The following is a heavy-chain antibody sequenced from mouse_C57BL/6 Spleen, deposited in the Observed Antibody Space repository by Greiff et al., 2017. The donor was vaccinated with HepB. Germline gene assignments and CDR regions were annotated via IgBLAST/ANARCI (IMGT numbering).Heavy chain of an antibody. J-gene: IGHJ1*03. Sequence: QVQLKESGAELVRPGASVTLSCKASGYTFTDYEMHWVKQTPVHGLEWIGAIDPETGGTAYNQKFKGKAILTADKSSSTAYMELRSLTSEDSAVYYGTRDGSNWYFDVWGTGTTVTVAS. CDR3: TRDGSNWYFDV. CDR2: IDPETGGT. CDR1: GYTFTDYE. D-gene: IGHD1-1*01. V-gene: IGHV1-15*01.